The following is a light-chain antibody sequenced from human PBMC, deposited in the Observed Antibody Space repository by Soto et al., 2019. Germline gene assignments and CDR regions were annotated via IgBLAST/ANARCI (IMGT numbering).Light chain of an antibody. Sequence: QSVLTQPPSASGTPGQRVTISCSGSSSNIGSNTVNWYQQLPGTAPKLLIYSNNQRPSGVPDRFSGSKSGTSASLAISGLQSEDEAEYYCAAWDDSLNGGLFGGGTKVTVL. CDR3: AAWDDSLNGGL. CDR1: SSNIGSNT. CDR2: SNN. J-gene: IGLJ2*01. V-gene: IGLV1-44*01.